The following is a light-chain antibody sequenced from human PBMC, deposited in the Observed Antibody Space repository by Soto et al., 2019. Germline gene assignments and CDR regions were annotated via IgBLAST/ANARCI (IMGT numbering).Light chain of an antibody. CDR2: DND. V-gene: IGLV1-51*01. CDR3: ETWDVSLSAGV. J-gene: IGLJ2*01. Sequence: QSVLTQPPSVSAAPGQKVTISCSGSRSNIGEKYVSWYQQFPGTAPKLLIYDNDKRPSEIPDRFSGSKSGTSATLGITGLQTGDEADYYCETWDVSLSAGVFGGGTKVTVL. CDR1: RSNIGEKY.